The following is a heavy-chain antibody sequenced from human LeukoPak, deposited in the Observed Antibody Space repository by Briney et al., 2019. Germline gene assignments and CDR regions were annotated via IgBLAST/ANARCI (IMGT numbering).Heavy chain of an antibody. D-gene: IGHD6-6*01. CDR1: GYTLTELS. Sequence: ASVKVSCKVSGYTLTELSMHWVRQAPGQGLEWMGWISAYNGNTNYAQKLQGRVTMTTDTSTSTAYMELRSLRSDDTAVYYCARDEYSSSFDYWGQGTLVTVSS. J-gene: IGHJ4*02. CDR2: ISAYNGNT. V-gene: IGHV1-18*01. CDR3: ARDEYSSSFDY.